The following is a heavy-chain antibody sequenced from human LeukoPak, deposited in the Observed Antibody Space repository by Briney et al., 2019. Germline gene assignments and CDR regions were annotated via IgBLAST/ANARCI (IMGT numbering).Heavy chain of an antibody. J-gene: IGHJ4*02. CDR3: ARQVYARGNYFSKGPQIDY. Sequence: GASVKVSCKASGYTFTSYGISWVRQAPGQGLEWMGWISAYNGNTNYAQKLQGRVTMTTDTSTSTAYMELRSLRSDDTAVYYCARQVYARGNYFSKGPQIDYWGQGTLVTVSS. D-gene: IGHD2/OR15-2a*01. V-gene: IGHV1-18*01. CDR1: GYTFTSYG. CDR2: ISAYNGNT.